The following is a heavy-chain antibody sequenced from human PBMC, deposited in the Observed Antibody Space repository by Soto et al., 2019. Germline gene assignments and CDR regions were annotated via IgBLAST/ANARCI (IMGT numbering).Heavy chain of an antibody. V-gene: IGHV3-23*01. J-gene: IGHJ4*02. CDR3: AKDRYVTIFGVVGGGDY. D-gene: IGHD3-3*01. CDR2: ISGSGLST. Sequence: EVQVLESGGGLVQPGGSLRLSCAASGFTFSDYAMSWVRHAPGKGLEWVSGISGSGLSTYYADSVKGRFTISRDNSKNTLYLQMNSLRPEDTAIYYCAKDRYVTIFGVVGGGDYWGQGTQITVSS. CDR1: GFTFSDYA.